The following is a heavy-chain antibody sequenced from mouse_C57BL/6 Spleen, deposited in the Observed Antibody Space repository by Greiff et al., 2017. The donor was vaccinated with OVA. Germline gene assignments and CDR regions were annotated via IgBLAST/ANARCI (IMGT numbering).Heavy chain of an antibody. CDR3: ARNYPSGGYYAMDY. V-gene: IGHV5-17*01. J-gene: IGHJ4*01. CDR1: GFTFSDYG. Sequence: EVKLVESGGGLVKPGGSLKLSCAASGFTFSDYGMHWVRQAPEKGLEWVAYISSGSSTIYYADTVKGRFTIARDNAKNTLFLQMTSLRSEDTAMYYCARNYPSGGYYAMDYWGQGTSVTVSS. CDR2: ISSGSSTI. D-gene: IGHD1-1*01.